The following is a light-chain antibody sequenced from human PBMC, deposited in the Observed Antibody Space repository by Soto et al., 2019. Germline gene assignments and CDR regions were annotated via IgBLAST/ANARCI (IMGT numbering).Light chain of an antibody. CDR2: DAS. V-gene: IGKV1-33*01. CDR3: QQYDTLRVT. Sequence: DIQMTQSPSSLSASVGDRVTITCQASQDISNYLNWYQQKPGKAPKLLIYDASKLETGVPSRFSGSGSGTDFTFTISSLQHEDIATYYCQQYDTLRVTFGHGTKVDIK. J-gene: IGKJ3*01. CDR1: QDISNY.